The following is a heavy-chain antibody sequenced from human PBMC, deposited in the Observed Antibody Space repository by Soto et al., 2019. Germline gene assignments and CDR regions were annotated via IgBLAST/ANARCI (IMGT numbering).Heavy chain of an antibody. J-gene: IGHJ5*02. V-gene: IGHV4-4*07. D-gene: IGHD3-3*01. CDR2: IYSSGST. Sequence: LSLTCTVTGGTISGYYWTWIRQSAGGGLEWIGRIYSSGSTNYNPSLKSRVTISLDTSMNHFSLRLSSVTAADTAVYYCARGQRFSDWFDPWGQGTLVTVSS. CDR1: GGTISGYY. CDR3: ARGQRFSDWFDP.